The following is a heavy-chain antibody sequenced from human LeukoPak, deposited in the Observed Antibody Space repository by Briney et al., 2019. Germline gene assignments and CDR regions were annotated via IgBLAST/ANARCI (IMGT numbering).Heavy chain of an antibody. CDR1: GFTFDDYA. D-gene: IGHD5-18*01. J-gene: IGHJ4*02. Sequence: GGSLRLSCAASGFTFDDYAMHWVRQAPGKGLEWVSGISWNSGSIGYADSVKGRFTISRDNAKNSLYLQMNSLRAEDTALYYFAKDNSYGSLVDWGQGTLGTVSS. CDR3: AKDNSYGSLVD. CDR2: ISWNSGSI. V-gene: IGHV3-9*01.